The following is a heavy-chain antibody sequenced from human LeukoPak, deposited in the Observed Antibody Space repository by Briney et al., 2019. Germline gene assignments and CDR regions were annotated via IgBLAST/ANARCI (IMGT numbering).Heavy chain of an antibody. V-gene: IGHV3-53*01. Sequence: PGGSLRLSCAASVSRNYMSWVRQAPGKGLEWGSLTHGDGSTYYADSVKGRFTISRDNSGNSLYLQMNTLRAEDTAVYYCARGENAIGPAFHIWGQGSLVTVSS. CDR2: THGDGST. CDR3: ARGENAIGPAFHI. CDR1: VSRNY. J-gene: IGHJ3*02. D-gene: IGHD1-1*01.